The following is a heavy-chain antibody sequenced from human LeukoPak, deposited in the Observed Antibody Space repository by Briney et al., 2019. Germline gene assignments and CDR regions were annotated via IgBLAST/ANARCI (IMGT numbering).Heavy chain of an antibody. D-gene: IGHD6-19*01. CDR2: IYYSGST. CDR3: ARDTRGYSSGWSNWFDP. CDR1: GDSISSYY. J-gene: IGHJ5*02. Sequence: SETLSLTCTVSGDSISSYYWSWIRQPPGKGLEWIGYIYYSGSTNYNPSLKSRVTILVDTSKNQFSLKLSSVTAADTAVYYCARDTRGYSSGWSNWFDPWGQGTLVTVSS. V-gene: IGHV4-59*01.